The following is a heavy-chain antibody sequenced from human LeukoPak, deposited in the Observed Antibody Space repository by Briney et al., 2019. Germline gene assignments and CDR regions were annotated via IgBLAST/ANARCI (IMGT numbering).Heavy chain of an antibody. Sequence: ASVKVSCKASGYTFTSYGISWVRQAPGQGLEWMGWISAYNGNTNYAQKLQGRVTMTTDTSTSTAYMELRSLRSDDTAVYYCARGLPPTTVVTPGDYWGQGTLVTVSS. D-gene: IGHD4-23*01. CDR2: ISAYNGNT. J-gene: IGHJ4*02. CDR1: GYTFTSYG. CDR3: ARGLPPTTVVTPGDY. V-gene: IGHV1-18*01.